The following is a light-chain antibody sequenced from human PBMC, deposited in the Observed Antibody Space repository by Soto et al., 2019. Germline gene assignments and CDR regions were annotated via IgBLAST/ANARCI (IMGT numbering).Light chain of an antibody. J-gene: IGLJ2*01. Sequence: QSALTQPASVSGSPGQSITISCSGTSSDVGGYNYVSWYQQHPGKAPKFMIYDVSNRPSGVSNRFSGSESGNTASLTISVLQAQDEDDYDCSSETSNNTLGHVVFGGGTKLTVL. V-gene: IGLV2-14*01. CDR1: SSDVGGYNY. CDR2: DVS. CDR3: SSETSNNTLGHVV.